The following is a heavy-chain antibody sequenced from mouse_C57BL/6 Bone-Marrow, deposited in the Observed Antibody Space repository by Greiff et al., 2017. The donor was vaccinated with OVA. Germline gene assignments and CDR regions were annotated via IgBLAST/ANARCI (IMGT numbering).Heavy chain of an antibody. J-gene: IGHJ2*01. CDR1: GFSLSTFGLG. V-gene: IGHV8-8*01. CDR2: ICWDDDK. CDR3: ARIVTDYDGD. Sequence: QVQLKESGPGILQPSQPLSLTCSFSGFSLSTFGLGVGWIRPPSGKGLEWLAHICWDDDKYYNPALKSRLTISTDTSKNQVFLKIANVDTADTATYYCARIVTDYDGDWGQGTTLTVSS. D-gene: IGHD2-4*01.